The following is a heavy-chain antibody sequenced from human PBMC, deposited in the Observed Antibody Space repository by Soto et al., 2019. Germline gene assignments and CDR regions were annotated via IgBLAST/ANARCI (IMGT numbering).Heavy chain of an antibody. J-gene: IGHJ6*02. CDR2: IYYSGST. Sequence: SETLSLTCSVSGASIRSYYWHWIRQPPGKGLEWIGSIYYSGSTYYNPSLKSRVTISVDTSKNQFSLKLSSVTAADTAVYYCARPSVYYDFWSGYLGGMDVWGQGTTVTVSS. V-gene: IGHV4-59*05. CDR3: ARPSVYYDFWSGYLGGMDV. CDR1: GASIRSYY. D-gene: IGHD3-3*01.